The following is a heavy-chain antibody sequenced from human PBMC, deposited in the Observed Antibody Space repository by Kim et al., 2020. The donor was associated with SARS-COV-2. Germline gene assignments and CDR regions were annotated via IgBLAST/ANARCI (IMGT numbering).Heavy chain of an antibody. J-gene: IGHJ6*02. CDR3: ARDGRLVFSMVRGGGTGMDV. CDR1: GFTFSSYS. Sequence: GGSLRLSCAASGFTFSSYSMNWVRQAPGKGLEWVSSISSSSSYIYYADSVKGRFTISRDNAKNSLYLQMNSLRAEDTAVYYCARDGRLVFSMVRGGGTGMDVWGQGTTVTVSS. D-gene: IGHD3-10*01. CDR2: ISSSSSYI. V-gene: IGHV3-21*01.